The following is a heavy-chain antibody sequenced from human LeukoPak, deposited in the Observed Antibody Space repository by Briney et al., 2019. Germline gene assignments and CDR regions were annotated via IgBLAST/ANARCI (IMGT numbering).Heavy chain of an antibody. D-gene: IGHD3-3*01. CDR3: ARNKGITIFGVVLYYFDY. Sequence: ASVKVSCKASGYTFTSYGISWVRQAPGQGLEWMGWISAYNGNTNYAQKLQGRVTMTTDTSTSTAYMELRSLRSDDTAAYYCARNKGITIFGVVLYYFDYWGQGTLVTVSS. J-gene: IGHJ4*02. V-gene: IGHV1-18*01. CDR2: ISAYNGNT. CDR1: GYTFTSYG.